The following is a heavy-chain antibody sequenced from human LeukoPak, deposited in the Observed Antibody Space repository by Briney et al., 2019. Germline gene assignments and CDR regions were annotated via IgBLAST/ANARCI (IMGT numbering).Heavy chain of an antibody. CDR2: ITPIFGAA. V-gene: IGHV1-69*13. J-gene: IGHJ4*02. CDR1: GGTFSSYP. D-gene: IGHD6-6*01. CDR3: ARASSSSHVDY. Sequence: SVKVSCKASGGTFSSYPFTWVRQAPGQGLEWMGEITPIFGAANYAQTFQGRVTITADESTSTAYMELSSLRSEDTAVYYCARASSSSHVDYWGQGTLVTVSS.